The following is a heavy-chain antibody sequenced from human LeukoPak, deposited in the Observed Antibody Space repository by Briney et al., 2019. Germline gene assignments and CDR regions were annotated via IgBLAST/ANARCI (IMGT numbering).Heavy chain of an antibody. CDR2: INPGGDST. D-gene: IGHD6-13*01. V-gene: IGHV1-46*01. CDR3: ARDIGSSWYEYYYYYMDV. J-gene: IGHJ6*03. Sequence: GLSVKVSCKASGYTFTNYYMHWVRQAPGQGLEWMGIINPGGDSTNYAQKFQGRVTMTRDMSTSTVYVELSSLRSEDTAVYYCARDIGSSWYEYYYYYMDVWGKGTTVTVSS. CDR1: GYTFTNYY.